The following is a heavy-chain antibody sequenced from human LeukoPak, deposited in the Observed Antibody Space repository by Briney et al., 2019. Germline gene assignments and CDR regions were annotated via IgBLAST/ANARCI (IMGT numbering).Heavy chain of an antibody. V-gene: IGHV3-23*01. CDR2: ISGSGGST. CDR3: AKARNYYDSSGYNDY. J-gene: IGHJ4*02. CDR1: GFTFSSYA. D-gene: IGHD3-22*01. Sequence: PGASLRLSCAASGFTFSSYAMSWVRQAPGKGLEWVSAISGSGGSTYYADSVKGRFTISRDNSKNTLYLQMNSLRAEDTAVYYCAKARNYYDSSGYNDYRGQGTPVTVSS.